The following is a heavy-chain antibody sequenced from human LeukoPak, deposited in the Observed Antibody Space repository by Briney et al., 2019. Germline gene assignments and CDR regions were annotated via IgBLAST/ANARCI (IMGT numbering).Heavy chain of an antibody. CDR1: SDSISSYY. D-gene: IGHD5-18*01. V-gene: IGHV4-59*01. J-gene: IGHJ4*02. CDR3: ARGAAGYSYG. CDR2: IYYSGST. Sequence: KPSETLSLTCTVSSDSISSYYWSWIRQPPGKGLEWIGHIYYSGSTNYNPSLKSRVTISIDTSKNQFSLRLSSVTAADTAVYYCARGAAGYSYGWGQGTLVTVSS.